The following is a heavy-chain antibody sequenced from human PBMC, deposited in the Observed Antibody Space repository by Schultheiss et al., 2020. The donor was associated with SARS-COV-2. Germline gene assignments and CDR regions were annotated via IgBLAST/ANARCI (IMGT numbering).Heavy chain of an antibody. CDR1: GFTFSRNA. V-gene: IGHV3-21*01. CDR3: VRDGPAASYGMDV. Sequence: GESLKISCAASGFTFSRNAMSWVRQAPGKGLEWVSSISSSSSYIYYADSVKGRFIISRDNSKNTLYLQMTSLRVEDTAMYYCVRDGPAASYGMDVWGQGTTVTVSS. CDR2: ISSSSSYI. D-gene: IGHD2-2*01. J-gene: IGHJ6*02.